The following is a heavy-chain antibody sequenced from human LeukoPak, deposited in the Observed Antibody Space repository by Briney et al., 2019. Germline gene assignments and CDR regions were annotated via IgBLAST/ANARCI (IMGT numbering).Heavy chain of an antibody. CDR3: ARVIYSGNYYYYYYMDV. CDR2: ISTYNGYT. V-gene: IGHV1-18*01. D-gene: IGHD1-26*01. Sequence: ASVKVSCKGSGYTFTRYSVSWVRQAPGQGLEWMGWISTYNGYTKFAQKLQGRVTMTTDTSTSTAYMELRSLRSDDTAVYYCARVIYSGNYYYYYYMDVWGKGTTVTVSS. CDR1: GYTFTRYS. J-gene: IGHJ6*03.